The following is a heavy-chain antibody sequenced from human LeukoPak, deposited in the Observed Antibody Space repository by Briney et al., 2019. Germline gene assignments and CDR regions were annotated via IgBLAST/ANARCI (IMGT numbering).Heavy chain of an antibody. J-gene: IGHJ4*02. D-gene: IGHD6-6*01. Sequence: KASETLSLTCTVSGGSISSSSYYWGWIRQPPGKGLEWIGSIYYSGSTYYNPSLKSRVTISVDTSKNQFSLKLSSVTAADTAVYYCASYEYSSSWVNYFDYWGQGTLVTVSS. CDR1: GGSISSSSYY. CDR3: ASYEYSSSWVNYFDY. CDR2: IYYSGST. V-gene: IGHV4-39*07.